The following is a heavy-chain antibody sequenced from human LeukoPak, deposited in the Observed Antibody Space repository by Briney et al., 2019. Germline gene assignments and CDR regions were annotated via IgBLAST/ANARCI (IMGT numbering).Heavy chain of an antibody. CDR1: GGSFSGYY. CDR2: INHSGST. V-gene: IGHV4-34*01. CDR3: ARGASYSSGWLPKYFQH. D-gene: IGHD6-19*01. Sequence: SETLSLTCAVYGGSFSGYYWSWIRQPPGKGLEWIGEINHSGSTNYNPSLKSRVTISVDRSKNQFSLKLSSVTAADTAVYYCARGASYSSGWLPKYFQHWGQGTLVTVSS. J-gene: IGHJ1*01.